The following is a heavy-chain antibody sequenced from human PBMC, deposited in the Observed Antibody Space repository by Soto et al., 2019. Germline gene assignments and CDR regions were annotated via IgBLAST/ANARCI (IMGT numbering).Heavy chain of an antibody. V-gene: IGHV5-51*01. Sequence: PGESLKISGKGSGYSFSSYWIGWVRQMPWKGLEWMGIIYPGDSDNRYSPSFQGQVTISVDKSISTANLHWNSLKASDTAMYYCARISYPTKYYYYGMDVWGQGSAVTFSS. CDR1: GYSFSSYW. J-gene: IGHJ6*01. CDR3: ARISYPTKYYYYGMDV. CDR2: IYPGDSDN. D-gene: IGHD3-10*01.